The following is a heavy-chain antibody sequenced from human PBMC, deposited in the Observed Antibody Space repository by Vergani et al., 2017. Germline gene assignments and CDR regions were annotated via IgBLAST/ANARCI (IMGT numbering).Heavy chain of an antibody. CDR2: ISGSGGST. CDR1: GFTFSSYA. D-gene: IGHD1-26*01. V-gene: IGHV3-23*01. Sequence: EVQLLESGGGLVQPGGSLRLSCAASGFTFSSYAMSWVRQAPGKGLEWVSAISGSGGSTYYADSVKGRFTISRDNAKNSLYLQMNSLRAEDTALYYCAKGAVKWELRGNDYYGMDVWGQGTTVTVSS. J-gene: IGHJ6*02. CDR3: AKGAVKWELRGNDYYGMDV.